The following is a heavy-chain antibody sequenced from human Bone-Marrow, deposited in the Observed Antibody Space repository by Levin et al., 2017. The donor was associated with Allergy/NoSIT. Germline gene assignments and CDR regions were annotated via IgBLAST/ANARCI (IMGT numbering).Heavy chain of an antibody. D-gene: IGHD2-8*01. CDR3: ARESRSVSGKYDH. CDR2: MNPNNGNT. J-gene: IGHJ4*02. Sequence: GASVKVSCKPSGYTFSSYDIDWVRQATGQGLEWMGWMNPNNGNTGYARKFQGRVTMTRNTSTNTAYMELSSLRSDDTGVYYCARESRSVSGKYDHWGQGTLVTVSS. CDR1: GYTFSSYD. V-gene: IGHV1-8*01.